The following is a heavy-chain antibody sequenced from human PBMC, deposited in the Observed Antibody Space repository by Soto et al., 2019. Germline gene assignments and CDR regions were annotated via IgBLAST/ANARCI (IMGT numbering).Heavy chain of an antibody. CDR2: IGGTGGTVT. D-gene: IGHD1-26*01. Sequence: GSLRLSCAASGFTFSKYAMSWVRQAPGKGLEWVSTIGGTGGTVTYYADSVKGRFTISRDNSKNTLYLQMDNLRAEDTAQYYCANGPIVGANHIYYDMDVWGRGTTVTVSS. CDR3: ANGPIVGANHIYYDMDV. J-gene: IGHJ6*02. CDR1: GFTFSKYA. V-gene: IGHV3-23*01.